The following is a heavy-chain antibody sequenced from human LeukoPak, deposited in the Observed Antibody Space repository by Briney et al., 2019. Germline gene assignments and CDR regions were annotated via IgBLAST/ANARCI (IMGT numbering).Heavy chain of an antibody. Sequence: PSASVKVSCKASGYTFTGYYMHWVRQAPGQGLEWMGWINPNSGGTNYAQKFQGRVTMTRDTSISTAYMELSRLRSDDTAVYYCARDGPTGSYSEFDYWGQGTLVTISS. CDR2: INPNSGGT. CDR1: GYTFTGYY. J-gene: IGHJ4*02. V-gene: IGHV1-2*02. CDR3: ARDGPTGSYSEFDY. D-gene: IGHD1-26*01.